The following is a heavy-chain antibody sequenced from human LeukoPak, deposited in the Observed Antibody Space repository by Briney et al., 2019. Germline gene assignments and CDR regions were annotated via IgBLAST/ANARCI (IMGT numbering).Heavy chain of an antibody. CDR1: GYTFTGYY. J-gene: IGHJ5*02. D-gene: IGHD6-19*01. CDR3: ARVWQYDWFDP. CDR2: ISAYNGNT. Sequence: GASVKVSCKASGYTFTGYYMHWVRQAPGQGLEWMGWISAYNGNTNYAQKLQGRVTMTTDTSTSTAYMELRSLRSDDTAVYYCARVWQYDWFDPWGQGTLVTVSS. V-gene: IGHV1-18*04.